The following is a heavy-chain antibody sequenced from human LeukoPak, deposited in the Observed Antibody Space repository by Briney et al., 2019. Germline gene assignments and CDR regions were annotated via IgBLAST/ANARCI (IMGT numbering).Heavy chain of an antibody. D-gene: IGHD3-10*01. CDR1: GFTFSSYW. J-gene: IGHJ4*02. V-gene: IGHV3-7*01. CDR3: ARDRPNDYYGSGMTSLIFDY. CDR2: IKQDGSEK. Sequence: PGGSLRLSCAASGFTFSSYWMSWVRQAPGKGLEWVANIKQDGSEKYYVDSVKGRFTISRDNAKNSLYLQMNSLRAEDTAVYYCARDRPNDYYGSGMTSLIFDYWGQGTLVTVSS.